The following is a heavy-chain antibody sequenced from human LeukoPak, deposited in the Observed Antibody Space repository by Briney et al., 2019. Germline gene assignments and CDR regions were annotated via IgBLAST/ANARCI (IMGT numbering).Heavy chain of an antibody. Sequence: PSETLSLTCAVSGGSISSSNWWSWVRQPPGKGLEWIGEIYHSGSTNYNPSLKSRVTISVDKSKNQFSLKLSSVTAADTAVYYCARSLGFGEALLAFDIWGQGTMVTVSS. D-gene: IGHD3-10*01. J-gene: IGHJ3*02. V-gene: IGHV4-4*02. CDR3: ARSLGFGEALLAFDI. CDR2: IYHSGST. CDR1: GGSISSSNW.